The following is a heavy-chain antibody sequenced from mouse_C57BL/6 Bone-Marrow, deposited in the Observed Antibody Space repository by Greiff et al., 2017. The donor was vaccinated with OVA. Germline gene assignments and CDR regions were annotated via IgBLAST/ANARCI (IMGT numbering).Heavy chain of an antibody. D-gene: IGHD2-4*01. Sequence: EVKLVESGGGLVQPGASLRPSFPAFGFPFLVSYLSWSRRLPGKPPEWLALIRNKANGYTTEYTASVKGRFTISRDNSQNILYLQMNTLRAEDSATYYCVKAYDYDEGAMDYWGQGTSVTVSS. J-gene: IGHJ4*01. V-gene: IGHV7-4*01. CDR1: GFPFLVSY. CDR3: VKAYDYDEGAMDY. CDR2: IRNKANGYTT.